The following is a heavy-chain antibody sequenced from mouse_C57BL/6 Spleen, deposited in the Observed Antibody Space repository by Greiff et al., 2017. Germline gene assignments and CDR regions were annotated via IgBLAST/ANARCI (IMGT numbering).Heavy chain of an antibody. D-gene: IGHD1-1*01. Sequence: QVQLKQPGAELVKPGASVKMSCKASGYTFTSYWITWVKQRPGQGLEWIGDIYPGSGSTNYNEKFKSKATLTVDTSSSTAYMQLSSLTSEDSAVYYCARGGNYYGPWFAYWGQGTLVTVSA. CDR2: IYPGSGST. J-gene: IGHJ3*01. CDR3: ARGGNYYGPWFAY. CDR1: GYTFTSYW. V-gene: IGHV1-55*01.